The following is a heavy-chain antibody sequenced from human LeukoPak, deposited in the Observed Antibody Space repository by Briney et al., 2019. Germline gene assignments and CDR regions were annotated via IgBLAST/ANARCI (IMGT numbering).Heavy chain of an antibody. D-gene: IGHD4-17*01. CDR1: GFTFSSYA. CDR2: ISGSGGST. V-gene: IGHV3-23*01. J-gene: IGHJ4*02. Sequence: AGGSLRLSCAASGFTFSSYAMSWVRQAPGKGLEWVSAISGSGGSTYYADSVKGRFTISRDNSKNTLYLQMNSLRAEDTAVYYCARDPYGANYFDYWGQGTLVTVSS. CDR3: ARDPYGANYFDY.